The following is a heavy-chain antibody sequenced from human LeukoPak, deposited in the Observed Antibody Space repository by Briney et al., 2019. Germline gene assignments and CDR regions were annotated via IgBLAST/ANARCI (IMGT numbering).Heavy chain of an antibody. Sequence: PGGSLRLSCAASGFTFSDYYMSWIRQAPGKGLEWVSYISSSGSTIYYADSVKGRFTISRDNAKNSLYLQMNSLRAEDTAVYYCARSSLPMVRGVPFDYWGQGTLVTVSS. J-gene: IGHJ4*02. D-gene: IGHD3-10*01. CDR3: ARSSLPMVRGVPFDY. V-gene: IGHV3-11*01. CDR2: ISSSGSTI. CDR1: GFTFSDYY.